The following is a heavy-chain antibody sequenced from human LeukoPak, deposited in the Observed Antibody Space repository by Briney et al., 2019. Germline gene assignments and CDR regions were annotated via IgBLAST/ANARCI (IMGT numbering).Heavy chain of an antibody. CDR3: ARDLEVEGIGPTL. V-gene: IGHV3-23*01. CDR2: INTGGDGT. Sequence: GGSLRLSCVVSGFTFSSYAMTWVRQAPGKGLEWVSAINTGGDGTYYADSVKGRFTISRDKSKNTLYLQMNSLRAEDTAVYYCARDLEVEGIGPTLWGQGTLVTVSS. CDR1: GFTFSSYA. J-gene: IGHJ4*02. D-gene: IGHD2-15*01.